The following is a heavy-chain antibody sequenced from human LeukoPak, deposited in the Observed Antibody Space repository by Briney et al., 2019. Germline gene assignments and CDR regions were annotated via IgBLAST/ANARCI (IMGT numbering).Heavy chain of an antibody. CDR2: INPNSGGT. D-gene: IGHD3-9*01. J-gene: IGHJ5*02. CDR3: ARSLMYYDILIGSGNWFDP. CDR1: GYTFTGYY. V-gene: IGHV1-2*06. Sequence: ASVKVSCKASGYTFTGYYMHWVRQAPGQGLEWMGRINPNSGGTNYAQKFQGRVTMTRDTSISTAYMELSRLRSDDTAVYYCARSLMYYDILIGSGNWFDPWGQGTLVTVSS.